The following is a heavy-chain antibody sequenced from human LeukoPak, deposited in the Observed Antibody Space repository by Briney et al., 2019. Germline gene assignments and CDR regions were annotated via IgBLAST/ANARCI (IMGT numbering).Heavy chain of an antibody. D-gene: IGHD2-15*01. CDR3: AKPPYCSGGSCLVPRD. CDR1: GFTFDDFA. J-gene: IGHJ1*01. V-gene: IGHV3-9*01. CDR2: ISWNSGSI. Sequence: PGGSLRLSCAASGFTFDDFAMHWVRQAPGKGLEWVAGISWNSGSIGYADSVKGRFTISRDNSKNTLYLQMNSLRAEDTAVYYCAKPPYCSGGSCLVPRDWGQGTLVTVSS.